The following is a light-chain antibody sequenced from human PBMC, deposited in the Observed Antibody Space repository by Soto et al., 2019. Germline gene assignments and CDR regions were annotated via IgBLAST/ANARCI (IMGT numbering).Light chain of an antibody. V-gene: IGLV2-14*03. Sequence: QSALTQPASVSGSPGQSITISCTGTTRDVGAYNYVSWHQQHPGKAPKVLIYDVTNRPSGVSGRFSGSKSGNTAFLTISGLQAEDEADYYCSSYTSSDTLIFGGGTKLTVL. CDR2: DVT. J-gene: IGLJ2*01. CDR1: TRDVGAYNY. CDR3: SSYTSSDTLI.